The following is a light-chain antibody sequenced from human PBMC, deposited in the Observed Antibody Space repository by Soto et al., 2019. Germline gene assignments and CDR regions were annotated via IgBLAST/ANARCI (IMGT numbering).Light chain of an antibody. V-gene: IGLV2-14*01. CDR3: TSYTSSSTSYV. CDR1: SSDVGGYNY. CDR2: DVS. J-gene: IGLJ1*01. Sequence: SALTQPASLSGSPGQSDTISCPGTSSDVGGYNYVSWYQQHPGKAPKLMIYDVSNRPSGVSNRFSGSKSGNTASLTISGLQAEDEADYYCTSYTSSSTSYVFGTGTKVTVL.